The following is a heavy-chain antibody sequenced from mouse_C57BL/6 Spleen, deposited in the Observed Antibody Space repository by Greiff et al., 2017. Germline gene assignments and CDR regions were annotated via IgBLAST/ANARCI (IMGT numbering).Heavy chain of an antibody. CDR1: GYTFTSYW. CDR2: IDPSDSYT. J-gene: IGHJ3*01. Sequence: QVQLQQPGAELVMPGASVKLSCKASGYTFTSYWMHWVKQRPGQGLEWIGEIDPSDSYTNYNQKFKGKSTLTVDKYSSTAYMQLSSLTSEDSAVYYCARRVCYGSPLVAYWGQGTLVTVSA. V-gene: IGHV1-69*01. CDR3: ARRVCYGSPLVAY. D-gene: IGHD1-1*01.